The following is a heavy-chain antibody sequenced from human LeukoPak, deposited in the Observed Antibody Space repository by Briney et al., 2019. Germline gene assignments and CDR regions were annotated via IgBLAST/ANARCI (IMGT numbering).Heavy chain of an antibody. CDR2: INPNSGGT. J-gene: IGHJ3*02. V-gene: IGHV1-2*02. D-gene: IGHD2-15*01. Sequence: ASVKVSCKASGYTFTGYYLHWVRQAPGQGLEWMGWINPNSGGTIYAQKFQDRVTMTRDTSISTAYMELSRLRSDGTAVYYCARVHGGSFAFDIWGQGTMVTVSS. CDR3: ARVHGGSFAFDI. CDR1: GYTFTGYY.